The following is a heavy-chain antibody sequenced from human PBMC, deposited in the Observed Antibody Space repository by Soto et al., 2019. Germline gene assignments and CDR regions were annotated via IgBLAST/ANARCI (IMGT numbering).Heavy chain of an antibody. J-gene: IGHJ4*02. V-gene: IGHV4-34*01. CDR3: ARGWRGYSCGYRGRFDY. CDR1: GGSFSGFY. CDR2: INHSGST. D-gene: IGHD5-18*01. Sequence: SVTLSLSWTVEGGSFSGFYWSWIRKTTGKGLEWIGEINHSGSTNYNPSLKSRVTISVDTSKNQFSLKLSSVTAADTAVYYCARGWRGYSCGYRGRFDYWGQGTLVTVSS.